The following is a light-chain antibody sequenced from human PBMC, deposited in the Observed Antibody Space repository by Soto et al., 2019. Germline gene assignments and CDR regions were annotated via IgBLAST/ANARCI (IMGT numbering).Light chain of an antibody. CDR1: QSVSSSY. V-gene: IGKV3-20*01. CDR2: GAS. Sequence: EIVLTQSPGTLSLSPGERATLSCRASQSVSSSYLAWYQQKPGQAPRLLMYGASRRPTGIPDRFSGSGSGTDFTLTISSLEPDDFAVYYCQQYGRSPRTFGQGTKVDIK. J-gene: IGKJ1*01. CDR3: QQYGRSPRT.